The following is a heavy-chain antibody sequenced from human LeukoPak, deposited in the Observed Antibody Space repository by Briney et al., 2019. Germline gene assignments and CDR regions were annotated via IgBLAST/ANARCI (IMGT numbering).Heavy chain of an antibody. CDR2: IIPIFGTA. CDR1: GGTFSSYA. D-gene: IGHD3-10*01. J-gene: IGHJ4*02. V-gene: IGHV1-69*13. Sequence: GASVKVSCKASGGTFSSYAISWVRQAPGQGLEWMGGIIPIFGTANYAQKFQGRVTITADESTSTAYMELSSLRAEDTAVYYCAKDLERRGVIHYYFDYWGQGTLVTVSS. CDR3: AKDLERRGVIHYYFDY.